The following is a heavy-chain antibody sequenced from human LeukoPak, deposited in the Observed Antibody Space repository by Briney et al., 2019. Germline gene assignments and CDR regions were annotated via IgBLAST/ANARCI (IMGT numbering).Heavy chain of an antibody. CDR3: ARRGDYHRPSIRDYYYYMDV. V-gene: IGHV1-69*05. CDR1: GGTFSSYA. CDR2: IIPIFGTA. D-gene: IGHD4-17*01. J-gene: IGHJ6*03. Sequence: ASVKVSCKASGGTFSSYAISWVRPAPGQGLEWMGGIIPIFGTANYAQKFQGRVTITTDESTSTAYMELSSLRSEDTAVYYCARRGDYHRPSIRDYYYYMDVWGKGTTVTVSS.